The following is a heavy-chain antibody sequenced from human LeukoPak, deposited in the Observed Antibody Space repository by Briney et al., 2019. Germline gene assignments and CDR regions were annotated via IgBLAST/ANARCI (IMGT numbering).Heavy chain of an antibody. CDR2: INHSGST. J-gene: IGHJ6*02. V-gene: IGHV4-34*01. D-gene: IGHD2-2*01. CDR1: GGSFSGYY. CDR3: AGYQLLPYYYYGMDV. Sequence: SETLSLTCAVYGGSFSGYYWSWIRQPPGKGLEWIGEINHSGSTNYNPSLKSRVTISVDTSKNQFSLKLSSVTAADTAVYYCAGYQLLPYYYYGMDVWGQGTTVTVSS.